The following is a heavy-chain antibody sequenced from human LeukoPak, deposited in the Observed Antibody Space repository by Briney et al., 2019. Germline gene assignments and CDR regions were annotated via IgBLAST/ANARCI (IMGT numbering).Heavy chain of an antibody. V-gene: IGHV1-2*06. CDR1: GYIFTGYY. J-gene: IGHJ4*02. CDR3: ARGSDYGDYVWDY. CDR2: INPNSGGA. D-gene: IGHD4-17*01. Sequence: ASVKVSCKASGYIFTGYYMHWVRQAPGQGLEWMGRINPNSGGANYAQKFQGRVAMTRDMSISTAYMELSRLGSDDTAVYYCARGSDYGDYVWDYWGQGTLVTVSS.